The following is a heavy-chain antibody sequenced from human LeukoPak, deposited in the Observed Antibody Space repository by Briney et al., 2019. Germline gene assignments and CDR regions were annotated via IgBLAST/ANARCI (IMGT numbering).Heavy chain of an antibody. Sequence: SETLSLTCTVSGYSISSGYYWGWIRQPPGKGLEWIGSIYHSGSTYYNPSLKSRVTISVDTSRNQFSLKLSSVTAVDTAVYYCARSQSDFWSDSYKGYFDYWGQGTLVTVSS. CDR2: IYHSGST. V-gene: IGHV4-38-2*02. J-gene: IGHJ4*02. CDR3: ARSQSDFWSDSYKGYFDY. CDR1: GYSISSGYY. D-gene: IGHD3-3*01.